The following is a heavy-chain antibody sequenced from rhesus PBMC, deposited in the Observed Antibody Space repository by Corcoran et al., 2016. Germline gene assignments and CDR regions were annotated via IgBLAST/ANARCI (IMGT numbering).Heavy chain of an antibody. J-gene: IGHJ4*01. CDR1: GDSINGYYY. CDR3: ARQQSTGGDPYYFDF. Sequence: QVQLQESGPGLVKSSETLSLTCTVSGDSINGYYYWSWIRRPPGKGREWIGGIYGNRATTYYNPSLKSRVTISKDTSKNQFSLKLSSVTAADAAVYSCARQQSTGGDPYYFDFWGQGVLVTVSS. CDR2: IYGNRATT. D-gene: IGHD3-34*01. V-gene: IGHV4-143*01.